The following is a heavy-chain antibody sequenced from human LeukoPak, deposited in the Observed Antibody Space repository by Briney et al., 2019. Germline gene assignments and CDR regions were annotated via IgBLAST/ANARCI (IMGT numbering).Heavy chain of an antibody. Sequence: GASVKVPCKVSGAILIELSIHWVRQSPGKGLEWMGGFDSEDGKTKAAQSFLDRVSLTEDTSLATAYMELRSLTSEDTAVYYCVTGSSERDYYESGTYYLGDSWGQGTVVTVSS. CDR2: FDSEDGKT. J-gene: IGHJ4*02. D-gene: IGHD3-10*01. CDR3: VTGSSERDYYESGTYYLGDS. CDR1: GAILIELS. V-gene: IGHV1-24*01.